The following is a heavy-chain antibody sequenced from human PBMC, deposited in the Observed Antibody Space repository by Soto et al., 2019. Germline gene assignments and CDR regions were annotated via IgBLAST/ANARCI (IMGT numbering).Heavy chain of an antibody. D-gene: IGHD3-3*01. V-gene: IGHV3-23*01. J-gene: IGHJ4*02. CDR3: AKNMRTGVAAYEY. CDR1: GFTFSDYP. CDR2: VSASGSGA. Sequence: GGSLRLSCAASGFTFSDYPMTWVRQAPGKRLEWVSVVSASGSGAYYTDSVKGRFTASRDNFKNTLYLQMNSLRVEDTAVYYCAKNMRTGVAAYEYWGQGTLVTVSS.